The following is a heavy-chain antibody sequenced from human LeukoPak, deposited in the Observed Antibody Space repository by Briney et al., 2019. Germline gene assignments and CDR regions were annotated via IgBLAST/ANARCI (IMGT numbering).Heavy chain of an antibody. J-gene: IGHJ6*03. D-gene: IGHD3-3*01. CDR1: GFTFSSYS. Sequence: GGSLRLSCAASGFTFSSYSMNWVRQAPGKGLEWVSSISSSSSYIYYADSVKGRFTISRDNAKNSLYLQMNSLRAEDTAVYYCAREGVDGYYYYYMDVWGKGTTVTISS. CDR3: AREGVDGYYYYYMDV. CDR2: ISSSSSYI. V-gene: IGHV3-21*01.